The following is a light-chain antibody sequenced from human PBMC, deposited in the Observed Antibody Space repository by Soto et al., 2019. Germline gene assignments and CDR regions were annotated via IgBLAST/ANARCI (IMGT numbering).Light chain of an antibody. Sequence: EIVLTQSPCILSLSPGEGATLSCRASQSLSNFFLAWYQQKPGQAPRLLIYGTSIRATGIPERFSGSGSETDFTLTVNRLEPEDFAVYYCQQYESSPITFGQGTRLEIK. CDR3: QQYESSPIT. J-gene: IGKJ5*01. CDR1: QSLSNFF. CDR2: GTS. V-gene: IGKV3-20*01.